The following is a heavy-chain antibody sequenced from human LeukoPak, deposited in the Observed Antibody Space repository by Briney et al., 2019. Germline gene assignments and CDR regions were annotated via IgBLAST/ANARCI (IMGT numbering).Heavy chain of an antibody. Sequence: SETLSLTCTVSGGSISSYYWSWIRQPPGKGLEWIGYIYYSGSTNYNPSLKSRVTISVDTSKNQFSLKLSSVTAADTAVYYCARELTGGAARPYYYYYYMDVWGKGTTVTVSS. CDR2: IYYSGST. CDR1: GGSISSYY. V-gene: IGHV4-59*12. J-gene: IGHJ6*03. D-gene: IGHD6-6*01. CDR3: ARELTGGAARPYYYYYYMDV.